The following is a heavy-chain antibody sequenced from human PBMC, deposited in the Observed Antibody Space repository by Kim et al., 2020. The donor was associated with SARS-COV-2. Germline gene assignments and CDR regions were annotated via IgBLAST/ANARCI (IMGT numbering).Heavy chain of an antibody. V-gene: IGHV4-39*01. J-gene: IGHJ5*02. CDR3: AGLAYSSSWIYMGEMLRGFDP. D-gene: IGHD6-13*01. CDR2: IYYSGST. Sequence: SETLSLTCTVSGGSISSSSYYWGWIRQPPGKGLEWIGSIYYSGSTYYNPSLKSRVTISVDTSKNQFSLKLSSVTAADTAVYYCAGLAYSSSWIYMGEMLRGFDPWGQGTLVTVSS. CDR1: GGSISSSSYY.